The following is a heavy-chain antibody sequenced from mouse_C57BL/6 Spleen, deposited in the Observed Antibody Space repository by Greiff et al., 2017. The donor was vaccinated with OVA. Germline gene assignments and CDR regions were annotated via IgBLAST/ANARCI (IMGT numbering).Heavy chain of an antibody. Sequence: VKVVESGAELARPGASVKLSCKASGYTFTSYGISWVKQRTGQGLEWIGEIYPRSGNTYYNEKFKGKATLTADKSSSTAYMELRSLTSEDSAVYFCARGAYDYYWYFDVWVTGTTVTVSS. J-gene: IGHJ1*03. CDR2: IYPRSGNT. V-gene: IGHV1-81*01. CDR1: GYTFTSYG. CDR3: ARGAYDYYWYFDV. D-gene: IGHD2-4*01.